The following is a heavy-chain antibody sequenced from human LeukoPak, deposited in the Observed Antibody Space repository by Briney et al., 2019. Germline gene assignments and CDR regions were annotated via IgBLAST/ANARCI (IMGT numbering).Heavy chain of an antibody. V-gene: IGHV3-7*01. J-gene: IGHJ4*02. CDR1: GFTFSSYW. CDR2: IKQDGSEK. CDR3: ARGDSSGYFYFGS. D-gene: IGHD3-22*01. Sequence: PGGSLRLSCAASGFTFSSYWMSWVRQAPGKGLEWVANIKQDGSEKYNVDSVKGRFTISRDSAKNSLYLQMNSLRVEDTAVYYCARGDSSGYFYFGSWGQGTLVTVSS.